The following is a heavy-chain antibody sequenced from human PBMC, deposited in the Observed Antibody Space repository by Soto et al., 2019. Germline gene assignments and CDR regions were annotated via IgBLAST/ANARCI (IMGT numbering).Heavy chain of an antibody. Sequence: AGARRLPCAASGVTLSREWMRWGRKAPGKGLEWVANIKQDGSEKYYVDSVKGRFTISRDNAKNSLYLQMNSLRAEDTAVYYCARDQLYYNDISGRPLNAFDVWGQGT. CDR3: ARDQLYYNDISGRPLNAFDV. CDR1: GVTLSREW. V-gene: IGHV3-7*01. J-gene: IGHJ3*01. CDR2: IKQDGSEK. D-gene: IGHD3-22*01.